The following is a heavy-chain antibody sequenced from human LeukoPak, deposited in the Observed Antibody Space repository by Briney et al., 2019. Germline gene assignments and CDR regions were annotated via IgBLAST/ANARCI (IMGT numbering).Heavy chain of an antibody. CDR1: GFIVSSNY. V-gene: IGHV3-53*05. Sequence: GGSLRLSCAASGFIVSSNYMSWVRQAPGKGLEGVSVLYSGGSTYYADSVKGRFTISRDNSKNTLYMQLNSLRAEDTAVYYCAKDTKRWKTYYYESGSYYFDYWGQGTLVTVSS. CDR2: LYSGGST. CDR3: AKDTKRWKTYYYESGSYYFDY. J-gene: IGHJ4*02. D-gene: IGHD3-10*01.